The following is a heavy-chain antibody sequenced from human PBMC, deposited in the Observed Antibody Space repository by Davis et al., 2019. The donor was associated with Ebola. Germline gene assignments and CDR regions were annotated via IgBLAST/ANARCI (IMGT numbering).Heavy chain of an antibody. J-gene: IGHJ6*04. CDR1: GGSISSSSYY. D-gene: IGHD2-2*01. V-gene: IGHV4-39*01. CDR3: ARQDVVPAAMRGTYYYYGMDV. CDR2: LYYSGIT. Sequence: MPSETLSLTCTVSGGSISSSSYYWGWIRQPPGKGLEWIGNLYYSGITYYNPSLKSRVTISVDTSKNQFSLKLSSVTAADTAVYYCARQDVVPAAMRGTYYYYGMDVWGKGTTVTVSS.